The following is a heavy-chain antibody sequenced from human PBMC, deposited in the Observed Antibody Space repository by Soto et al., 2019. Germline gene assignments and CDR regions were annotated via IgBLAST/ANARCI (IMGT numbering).Heavy chain of an antibody. V-gene: IGHV3-23*01. CDR2: LSNSGGST. Sequence: EVQLLESGGGLVQPGGSLRLSCAASGFTFSGYAMSWVRQAPGKGLEWVSGLSNSGGSTYYADPVRGRFTISRDNSKNTLYLQMSSLRPEDTALYYCAKVGSTGWYLNWLDTWGQGILVTVSS. J-gene: IGHJ5*02. CDR3: AKVGSTGWYLNWLDT. D-gene: IGHD6-19*01. CDR1: GFTFSGYA.